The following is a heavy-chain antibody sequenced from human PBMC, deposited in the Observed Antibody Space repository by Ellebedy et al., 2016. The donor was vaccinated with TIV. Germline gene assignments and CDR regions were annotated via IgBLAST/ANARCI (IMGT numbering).Heavy chain of an antibody. D-gene: IGHD3-10*01. CDR3: AKTYYYDSGNSYSEIGRGAFDF. J-gene: IGHJ3*01. V-gene: IGHV3-23*01. CDR1: GFTFSSYT. CDR2: INEIGGKT. Sequence: GESLKISCGASGFTFSSYTMGWVRQAPGKGPQWVSDINEIGGKTYYADSVKGRFTVSRDNSKNILYLQMNSLRVEDTALYYCAKTYYYDSGNSYSEIGRGAFDFWGQGTMVTVSS.